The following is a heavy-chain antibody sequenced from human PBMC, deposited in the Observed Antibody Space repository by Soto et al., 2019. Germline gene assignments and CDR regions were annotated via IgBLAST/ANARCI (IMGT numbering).Heavy chain of an antibody. J-gene: IGHJ4*02. V-gene: IGHV3-30-3*01. CDR1: GFTFSSYA. Sequence: QVQLVESGGGVVQPGRSLRLSCAASGFTFSSYAMHWVRQAPGKGLEWVAVISNDGSNKYYADSVKGRFTISRDNSKNTLYLQMSSLRAEDTAVYYCARTTVTSLFDYWGQGTLVTVSS. CDR2: ISNDGSNK. CDR3: ARTTVTSLFDY. D-gene: IGHD4-17*01.